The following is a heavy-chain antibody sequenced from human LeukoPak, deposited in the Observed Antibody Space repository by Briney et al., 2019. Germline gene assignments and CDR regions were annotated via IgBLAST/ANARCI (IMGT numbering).Heavy chain of an antibody. CDR2: IFSSGST. CDR3: ARRITMVRGKNYYYYYYMDV. CDR1: GGSISNYY. V-gene: IGHV4-4*07. Sequence: SETLSLTCTVSGGSISNYYWSWIRQPAGKGLEWIGRIFSSGSTNYNPSLKSRVTISVDTSKNQFSLKLSSVTAADTAVYYCARRITMVRGKNYYYYYYMDVWGKGTTVTISS. J-gene: IGHJ6*03. D-gene: IGHD3-10*01.